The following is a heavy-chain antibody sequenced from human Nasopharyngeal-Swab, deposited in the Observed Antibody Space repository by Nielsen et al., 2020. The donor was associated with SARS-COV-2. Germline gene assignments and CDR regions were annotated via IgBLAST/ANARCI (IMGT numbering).Heavy chain of an antibody. J-gene: IGHJ4*02. CDR2: FIPVFGTI. V-gene: IGHV1-69*13. CDR3: TRWGYNYTY. CDR1: GYTFTNYG. D-gene: IGHD5-24*01. Sequence: SVKVSCKASGYTFTNYGISWVRQAPGQGLEWVGGFIPVFGTINYAQRFLGRVTITADESTTTAYMDLRGLRSDDTAIYYCTRWGYNYTYWGQGTLVTVSS.